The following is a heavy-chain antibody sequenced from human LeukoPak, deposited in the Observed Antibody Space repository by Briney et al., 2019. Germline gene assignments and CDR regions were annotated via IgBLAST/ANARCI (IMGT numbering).Heavy chain of an antibody. CDR2: IWYDGSNK. Sequence: PGGSLRLSCAASGFTFSSYGMHWVRQAPGKGLEWVAVIWYDGSNKYYADSVKGRFTISRDNSKNTLYLQMNSLRAEDTAVYYCARDQRGYGSGSYYSSKFDYWGQGTLVTVSS. D-gene: IGHD3-10*01. CDR3: ARDQRGYGSGSYYSSKFDY. J-gene: IGHJ4*02. V-gene: IGHV3-33*01. CDR1: GFTFSSYG.